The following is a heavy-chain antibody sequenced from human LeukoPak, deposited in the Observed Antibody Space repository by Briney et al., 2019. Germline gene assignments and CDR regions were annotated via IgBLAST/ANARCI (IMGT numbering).Heavy chain of an antibody. Sequence: GGSLRLSCAASGFTFSSHWMGWVRQAPGKGLEWVANIKQDGSEKYYVDSVKGRFTISRDNAKNSLYLQMNSLRAEDTAVYYCASDHDAFDIWGQGTMVTVSS. CDR3: ASDHDAFDI. J-gene: IGHJ3*02. V-gene: IGHV3-7*01. CDR2: IKQDGSEK. CDR1: GFTFSSHW.